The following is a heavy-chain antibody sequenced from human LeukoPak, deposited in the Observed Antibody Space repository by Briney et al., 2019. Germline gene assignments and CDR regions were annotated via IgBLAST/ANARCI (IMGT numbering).Heavy chain of an antibody. CDR3: ARDPRVVVTAMLRGNYYMDV. J-gene: IGHJ6*03. V-gene: IGHV3-30*02. Sequence: QSGGSLRLSCAASGFTFSSYGMHWVRQAPGKGLEWVSFIRYDGSNEYYADSVRGRFTISRDNSKNTLYLQMNSLRAEDTAVYYCARDPRVVVTAMLRGNYYMDVWGKGTKVTVSS. D-gene: IGHD2-21*02. CDR1: GFTFSSYG. CDR2: IRYDGSNE.